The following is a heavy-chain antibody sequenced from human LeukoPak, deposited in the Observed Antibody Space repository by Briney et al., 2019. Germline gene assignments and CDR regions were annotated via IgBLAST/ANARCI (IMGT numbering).Heavy chain of an antibody. CDR1: GDSISNYY. CDR3: ARGEWLAGAFDY. J-gene: IGHJ4*02. D-gene: IGHD6-19*01. CDR2: FYISGST. Sequence: SETVSLTCTVSGDSISNYYWSWIRQPAGKELEWIGRFYISGSTNYKPSLKSRVTISVDKSKNQFSLKVRSVTAADTAVYYCARGEWLAGAFDYWGQGSLVTVSS. V-gene: IGHV4-4*07.